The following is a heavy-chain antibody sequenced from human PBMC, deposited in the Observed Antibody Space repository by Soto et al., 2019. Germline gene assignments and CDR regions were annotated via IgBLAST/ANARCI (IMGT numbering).Heavy chain of an antibody. Sequence: EVQLVESGGGLVQPEGSLRLSCAASGFTFSDHYMDWVRQAPGKGLEWVGRIKNKANRYTTEYAAPGKGRFIIPRYASKNSMFLQMNRLKTNDTAVYYCTRGRRGRSRSSDYWGQGILVTVSS. V-gene: IGHV3-72*01. CDR1: GFTFSDHY. CDR3: TRGRRGRSRSSDY. CDR2: IKNKANRYTT. J-gene: IGHJ4*02. D-gene: IGHD3-10*01.